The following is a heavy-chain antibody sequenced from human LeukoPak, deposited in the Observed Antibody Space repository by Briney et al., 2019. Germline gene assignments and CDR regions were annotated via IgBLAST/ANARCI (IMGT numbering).Heavy chain of an antibody. Sequence: GGSLRLSCAASGFTISSYGMHWVRQAPGKGLEWVAVISYDGSNKYYADSVKGRFTISRDNSKNTLYLQMNSLRAEDTAVYYCAKDRYYYDSSGYYPSWGQRTLVTVSS. CDR2: ISYDGSNK. CDR1: GFTISSYG. V-gene: IGHV3-30*18. D-gene: IGHD3-22*01. J-gene: IGHJ4*02. CDR3: AKDRYYYDSSGYYPS.